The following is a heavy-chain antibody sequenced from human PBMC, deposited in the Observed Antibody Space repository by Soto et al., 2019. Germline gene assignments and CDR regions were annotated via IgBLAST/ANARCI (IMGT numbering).Heavy chain of an antibody. V-gene: IGHV4-31*03. CDR3: ARDRYCSGSSCWTGDAFAI. Sequence: QVQLQESGPGLVKPSQTLSLTCTVSGVSVRSINYYWSWIRQHPGKGLEWIGYVYYSGSTYYNPSLKSRVTISMDTSKNQFSLKLTSVTAADSAVYYCARDRYCSGSSCWTGDAFAIWGQGTMVTVSS. CDR2: VYYSGST. D-gene: IGHD2-15*01. CDR1: GVSVRSINYY. J-gene: IGHJ3*02.